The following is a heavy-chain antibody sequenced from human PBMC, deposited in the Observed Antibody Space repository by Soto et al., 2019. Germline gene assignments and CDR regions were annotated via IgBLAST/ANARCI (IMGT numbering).Heavy chain of an antibody. CDR2: ISSSGSTI. Sequence: GGFLRLSCAASGFTFSSYEMNWVRQAPGKGLEWVSYISSSGSTIYYADSVKGRFTISRDNAKNSLYLQMNSLRAEDTAVYYCARDPDVDTAMVDAFDIWGQGTMVTVSS. V-gene: IGHV3-48*03. D-gene: IGHD5-18*01. J-gene: IGHJ3*02. CDR3: ARDPDVDTAMVDAFDI. CDR1: GFTFSSYE.